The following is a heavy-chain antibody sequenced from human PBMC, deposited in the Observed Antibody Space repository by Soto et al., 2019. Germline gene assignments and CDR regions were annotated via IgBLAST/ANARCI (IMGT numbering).Heavy chain of an antibody. J-gene: IGHJ4*02. CDR2: ISYDGSNR. Sequence: GGSLRLSCAASGFSFSSYAMSWVRQAPGQGLEWVAVISYDGSNRYYADSVKGRFTISRDNSKNTLYLQMNSLRAEDTAVYYCAKGGDAYNSCFDYWDQVTADTFST. D-gene: IGHD3-10*01. V-gene: IGHV3-30*18. CDR3: AKGGDAYNSCFDY. CDR1: GFSFSSYA.